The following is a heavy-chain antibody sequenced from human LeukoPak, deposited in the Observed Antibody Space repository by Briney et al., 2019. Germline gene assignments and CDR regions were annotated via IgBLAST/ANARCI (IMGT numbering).Heavy chain of an antibody. V-gene: IGHV3-23*01. CDR1: GFTFSSYA. J-gene: IGHJ4*02. Sequence: GGSLRLSCAASGFTFSSYAMSWVRQAPGKGLEWVSAISDSGGSTYYADSVKGRFTISRDNSKNTLYLQMNSLRAEDTAVYYCAKDPGDSFTEYWGQGTLVTVSS. CDR3: AKDPGDSFTEY. CDR2: ISDSGGST. D-gene: IGHD3-10*01.